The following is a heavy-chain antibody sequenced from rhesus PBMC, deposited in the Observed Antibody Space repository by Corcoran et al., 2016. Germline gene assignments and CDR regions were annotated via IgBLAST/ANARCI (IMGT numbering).Heavy chain of an antibody. J-gene: IGHJ3*01. V-gene: IGHV4-57*02. CDR1: GGSITSNW. D-gene: IGHD3-34*01. CDR2: ISGRGGTS. CDR3: VKWGGLLCAFDF. Sequence: QLQLQESGPGLVKPSETLSLTCAVSGGSITSNWWTWIRQPPGKGLEWIGRISGRGGTSSYTTSLKSRVTISMDTSKNSLSLKLISVTAADTAVYCCVKWGGLLCAFDFWGQGLRVTVSS.